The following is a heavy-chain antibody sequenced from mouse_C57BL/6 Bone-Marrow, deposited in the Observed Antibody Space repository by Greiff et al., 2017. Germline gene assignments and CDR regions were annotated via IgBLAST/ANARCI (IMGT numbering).Heavy chain of an antibody. D-gene: IGHD1-1*01. V-gene: IGHV1-81*01. CDR1: GYTFTSYG. CDR3: ANITTVEAY. CDR2: IYPRGGNT. J-gene: IGHJ3*01. Sequence: QVQLQQSGAELVRPGASVKFSCKASGYTFTSYGISWVKQRTGQGLEWIGRIYPRGGNTNYNEKFKGKATLTADKSSSTAYRELRSLTSEDSAVYFCANITTVEAYWGQGTLVTVSA.